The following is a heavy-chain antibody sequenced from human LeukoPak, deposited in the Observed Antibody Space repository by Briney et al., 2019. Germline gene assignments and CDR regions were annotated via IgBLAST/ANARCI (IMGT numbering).Heavy chain of an antibody. V-gene: IGHV3-7*01. CDR3: AREIGYCSSTSCPNDY. J-gene: IGHJ4*02. CDR1: GFTFSSYW. Sequence: GGSLRLSCAASGFTFSSYWMSWVRQDPGKGLEWVANIKTDGSEKYYVDSVKGRFTISRDNAKNSLYLQMNSLRAEDTAVYYCAREIGYCSSTSCPNDYWGQGTLVTVSS. D-gene: IGHD2-2*01. CDR2: IKTDGSEK.